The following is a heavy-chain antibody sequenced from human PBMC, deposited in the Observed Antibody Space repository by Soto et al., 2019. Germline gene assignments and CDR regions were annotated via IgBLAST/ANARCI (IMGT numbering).Heavy chain of an antibody. CDR1: GFTFGDYA. Sequence: PGGSLRLSCTASGFTFGDYAMSWFRQAPGKGLEWVGFIRSKAYGGTIEYAASVKGRFTISRDDSKSIAYLQMNSLKTEDTAVYFSAVAGPATPGEGYYYGMDVWGQGTTVTVSS. CDR3: AVAGPATPGEGYYYGMDV. V-gene: IGHV3-49*03. CDR2: IRSKAYGGTI. D-gene: IGHD6-19*01. J-gene: IGHJ6*02.